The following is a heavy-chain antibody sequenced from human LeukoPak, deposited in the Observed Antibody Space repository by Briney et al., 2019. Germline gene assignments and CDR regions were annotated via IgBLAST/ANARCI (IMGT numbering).Heavy chain of an antibody. CDR1: GVSVSSGSYY. J-gene: IGHJ4*02. Sequence: PSETLSLTCTVSGVSVSSGSYYWSWIRQPPGKGLEWIGYIYYSGSTNYNPSLKSRVTISVDTSKNQFSLKLSSVTAADTAVYYCARCGVKGIQLWNWGQGTLVTVSS. V-gene: IGHV4-61*01. D-gene: IGHD5-18*01. CDR3: ARCGVKGIQLWN. CDR2: IYYSGST.